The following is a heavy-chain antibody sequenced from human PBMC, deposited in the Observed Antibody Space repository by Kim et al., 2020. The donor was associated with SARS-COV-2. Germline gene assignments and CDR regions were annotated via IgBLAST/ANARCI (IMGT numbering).Heavy chain of an antibody. D-gene: IGHD3-22*01. CDR1: GGSISSYY. J-gene: IGHJ3*02. CDR2: IYYSGST. V-gene: IGHV4-59*13. CDR3: ARDAGGYYYDSSGYGFSDAFDI. Sequence: SETLSLTCTVSGGSISSYYWSWIRQPPGKGLEWIGYIYYSGSTNYNPSLKSRVTISVDTSKNQFSLKLSSVTAADTAVYYCARDAGGYYYDSSGYGFSDAFDIWGQGTMVTVSS.